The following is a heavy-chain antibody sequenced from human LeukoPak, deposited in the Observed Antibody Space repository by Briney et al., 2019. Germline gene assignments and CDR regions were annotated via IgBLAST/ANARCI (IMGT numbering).Heavy chain of an antibody. CDR1: GFTFSSYS. J-gene: IGHJ3*02. Sequence: GGSLRLSCAASGFTFSSYSMNWDRQAPGKGLEWVSSISSSSSYIYYADSVKGRFTISRDNAKNSLYLQMNSLRAEDTAVYYCARDSLRLDGEGAFDIWGQGTMVTVSS. CDR2: ISSSSSYI. D-gene: IGHD5/OR15-5a*01. V-gene: IGHV3-21*01. CDR3: ARDSLRLDGEGAFDI.